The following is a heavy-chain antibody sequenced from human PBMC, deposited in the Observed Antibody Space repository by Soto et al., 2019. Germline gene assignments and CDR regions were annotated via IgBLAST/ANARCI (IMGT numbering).Heavy chain of an antibody. CDR2: LNPNSGDT. Sequence: QVQLVQSGAEVKKPGASVKVSCKASGYTFSSYDINWVRQATGQGLEWMGSLNPNSGDTGYAQKFQGRVTLTRNTSTNTANIDLSSLTSDDTAVYYCATASGGWYLYWGQGTLVTVSS. CDR3: ATASGGWYLY. J-gene: IGHJ4*02. V-gene: IGHV1-8*01. D-gene: IGHD6-19*01. CDR1: GYTFSSYD.